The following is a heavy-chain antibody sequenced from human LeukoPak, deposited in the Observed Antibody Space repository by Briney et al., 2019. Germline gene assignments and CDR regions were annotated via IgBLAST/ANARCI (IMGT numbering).Heavy chain of an antibody. V-gene: IGHV4-59*01. CDR1: GASISSYY. CDR3: ARHTRGDAFDI. J-gene: IGHJ3*02. Sequence: SETLSLTCTVSGASISSYYWSWIRQPPGKGLEWIGNIYYSGSTNSNPSLKSRVTISEDTSKNQFSLKLSFVTAADTAVYYCARHTRGDAFDIWGQGTMVSVSS. D-gene: IGHD3-10*01. CDR2: IYYSGST.